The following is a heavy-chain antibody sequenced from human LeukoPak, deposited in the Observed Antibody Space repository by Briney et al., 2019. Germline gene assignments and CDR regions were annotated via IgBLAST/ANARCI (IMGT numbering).Heavy chain of an antibody. D-gene: IGHD3-3*01. CDR2: INQHGSEQ. J-gene: IGHJ4*02. CDR3: ARIYLRHFDL. CDR1: GFTFTEHW. V-gene: IGHV3-7*01. Sequence: GGSLRLSCIASGFTFTEHWMSWVRQAPGKGLEWVANINQHGSEQFYVDSVEGRFTISRDNAKNSLYLQMNSLRVEDTAVYFCARIYLRHFDLWAQGTLVTVSS.